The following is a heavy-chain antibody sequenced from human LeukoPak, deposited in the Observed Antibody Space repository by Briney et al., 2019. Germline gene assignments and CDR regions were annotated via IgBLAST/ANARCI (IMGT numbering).Heavy chain of an antibody. J-gene: IGHJ6*02. Sequence: SETLSLTCAVSGGSISSSNWWSWVRPHPGKGLEWIGYIYYSGSTYYNPSLKSRVTISVDTSKNQFSLKLSSVTAADTAVYYCARVYFDWLFSSGMDVWGQGTTVTVSS. CDR1: GGSISSSNW. V-gene: IGHV4-31*11. CDR3: ARVYFDWLFSSGMDV. CDR2: IYYSGST. D-gene: IGHD3-9*01.